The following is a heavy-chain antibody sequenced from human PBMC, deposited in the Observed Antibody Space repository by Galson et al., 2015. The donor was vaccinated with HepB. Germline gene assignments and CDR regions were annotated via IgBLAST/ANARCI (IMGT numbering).Heavy chain of an antibody. Sequence: SLRLSCAASGFTFSSYAMHWVRQAPGKGLEWVAVISYDGSNKYYADSVKGRFTISRDNSKNTLYLQMNSLRAEDTAVYYCARDRGYYYDSSGYYPFRPGNAFDIWGQGTMVTVSS. CDR2: ISYDGSNK. V-gene: IGHV3-30-3*01. CDR1: GFTFSSYA. J-gene: IGHJ3*02. CDR3: ARDRGYYYDSSGYYPFRPGNAFDI. D-gene: IGHD3-22*01.